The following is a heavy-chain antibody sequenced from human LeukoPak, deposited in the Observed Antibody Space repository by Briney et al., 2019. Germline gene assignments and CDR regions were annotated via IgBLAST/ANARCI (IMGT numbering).Heavy chain of an antibody. V-gene: IGHV3-21*01. J-gene: IGHJ4*02. CDR1: GFTFSSYS. CDR3: ARDYGPYYDSSGKPLDY. Sequence: GGSLRLSCAASGFTFSSYSMNWVRQAPGKGLEWVSSISSSSSYIYYADSVKGRFTISRDNAKNSLYLQMNSLRAEDTAVYYCARDYGPYYDSSGKPLDYWGQGTLVTVSS. CDR2: ISSSSSYI. D-gene: IGHD3-22*01.